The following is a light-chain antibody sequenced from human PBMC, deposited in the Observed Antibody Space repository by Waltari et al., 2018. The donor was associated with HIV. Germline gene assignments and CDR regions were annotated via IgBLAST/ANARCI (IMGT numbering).Light chain of an antibody. V-gene: IGLV2-14*03. CDR1: STDFGVDIY. CDR2: DVS. J-gene: IGLJ1*01. CDR3: SSYTSSSTPYV. Sequence: QSALTHPASLSGCPRQSITISCPGPSTDFGVDIYVSRYQQHQGKAPKLMIYDVSNRPSGLSDRFSGSKSGNTASLTISGLQAEDEADYYCSSYTSSSTPYVFGTGTKVTVL.